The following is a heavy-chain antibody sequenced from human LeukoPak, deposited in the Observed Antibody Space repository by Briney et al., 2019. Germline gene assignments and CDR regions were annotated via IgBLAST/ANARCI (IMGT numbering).Heavy chain of an antibody. CDR2: INPVGLT. CDR3: ARGWGSAMIRGLAGDS. V-gene: IGHV4-34*01. Sequence: PSETLSLTCGVSGGSVNSFSWSWIRQPPGMGLEWIGEINPVGLTNYNPSLKSRVTISADTSKSQFSLHVTSVTAADTAMYYCARGWGSAMIRGLAGDSWGQGTLVTVSS. J-gene: IGHJ5*02. CDR1: GGSVNSFS. D-gene: IGHD3-10*01.